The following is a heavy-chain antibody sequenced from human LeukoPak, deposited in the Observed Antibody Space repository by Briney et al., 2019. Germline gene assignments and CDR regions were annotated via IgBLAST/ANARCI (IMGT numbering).Heavy chain of an antibody. J-gene: IGHJ4*02. CDR2: INPNSGGT. CDR3: ARSHCISTSCYPDY. CDR1: GYTFTGYY. D-gene: IGHD2-2*01. V-gene: IGHV1-2*02. Sequence: ASVKVSCKASGYTFTGYYIHWVRQAPGPGLEWMGWINPNSGGTNYAQNFQGRVTTTRDTSISTAYMELSSLTSDDTAVYYCARSHCISTSCYPDYWGQGTLVTVSS.